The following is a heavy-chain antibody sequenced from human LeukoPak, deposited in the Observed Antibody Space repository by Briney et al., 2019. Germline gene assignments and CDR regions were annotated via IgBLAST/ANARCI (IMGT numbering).Heavy chain of an antibody. D-gene: IGHD6-13*01. CDR1: GGSISSSSYY. J-gene: IGHJ3*02. V-gene: IGHV4-39*01. CDR3: ASSPPVGSSLLDAFDI. CDR2: IYYSGST. Sequence: SETLSLTCTVSGGSISSSSYYWGWIRQPPGKGLEWIESIYYSGSTYYNPSLKSRVTISVDTSKNQFSLKLSSVTAADTAVYYCASSPPVGSSLLDAFDIWGQGTMVTVSS.